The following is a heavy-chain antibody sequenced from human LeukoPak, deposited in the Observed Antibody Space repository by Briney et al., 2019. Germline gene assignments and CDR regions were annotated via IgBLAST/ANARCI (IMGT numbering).Heavy chain of an antibody. Sequence: PSETLSLTCTVSGGSISIGGYYWRWLRQHPGKVLEWIGYIVYNGNTYYNPSLKSRLTISGDTSENQFSLRLSSVTAADTAVYYCVRNFDSYNAFDIWGQGTMVTVSS. J-gene: IGHJ3*02. CDR2: IVYNGNT. D-gene: IGHD3-22*01. CDR1: GGSISIGGYY. CDR3: VRNFDSYNAFDI. V-gene: IGHV4-31*03.